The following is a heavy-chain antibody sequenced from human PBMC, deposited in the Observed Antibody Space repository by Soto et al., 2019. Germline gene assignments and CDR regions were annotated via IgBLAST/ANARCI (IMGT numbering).Heavy chain of an antibody. CDR1: GGSISSYY. CDR3: ERDAGYCSGGSCYSDY. CDR2: IYYSGST. J-gene: IGHJ4*02. Sequence: SETLSLTFAVSGGSISSYYWSWIRQPPGKGLEWIWYIYYSGSTNYNPSLKSRVTISRDNAKNSLYLKMNSLRAEDTDVYYCERDAGYCSGGSCYSDYWGQGTLVTVSS. V-gene: IGHV4-59*12. D-gene: IGHD2-15*01.